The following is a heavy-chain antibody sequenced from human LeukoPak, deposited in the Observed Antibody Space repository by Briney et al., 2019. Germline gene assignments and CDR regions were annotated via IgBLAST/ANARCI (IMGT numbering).Heavy chain of an antibody. CDR1: GFTFSNYA. CDR3: ARDVRSFSFDAFDI. CDR2: ISAGSGSGT. J-gene: IGHJ3*02. V-gene: IGHV3-23*01. Sequence: SGGSLRLSCAASGFTFSNYAMSWVRQAPGKGLEWFSAISAGSGSGTYYADAVKGRFTISRDNSKTTLYLEMNSLRPEDTAVYYCARDVRSFSFDAFDIWGQGTRVTVSS. D-gene: IGHD6-6*01.